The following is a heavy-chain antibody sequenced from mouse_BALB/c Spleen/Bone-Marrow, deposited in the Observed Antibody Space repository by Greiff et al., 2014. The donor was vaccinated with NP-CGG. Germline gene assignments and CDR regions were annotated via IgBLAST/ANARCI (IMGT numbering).Heavy chain of an antibody. J-gene: IGHJ1*01. Sequence: EVQLQQSGPELEKPGASVKISCKASGYSFSGYNLNWVKQNSGQSLEWIGNIDPYYGDTTYNQRFKGKATLTVDRSSNTAYMQLKSLTSEDSAVYYCARKAYYTNWWYFDVWGAGTTVTVSS. CDR3: ARKAYYTNWWYFDV. V-gene: IGHV1-39*01. CDR2: IDPYYGDT. D-gene: IGHD2-12*01. CDR1: GYSFSGYN.